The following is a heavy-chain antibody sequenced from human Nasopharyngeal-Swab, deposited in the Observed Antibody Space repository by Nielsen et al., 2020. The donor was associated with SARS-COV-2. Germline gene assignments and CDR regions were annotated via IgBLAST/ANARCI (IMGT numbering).Heavy chain of an antibody. J-gene: IGHJ5*02. Sequence: SETLSLTCAISGDSVSSNSAAWNWIRQSPSRGLEWLGRTYYRSKWYNDYAVSVKSRITINPDTSKNQFSLQLNSVTHENTAVYYCAREWENWNGDWFYPWGQGTLVTVSS. CDR3: AREWENWNGDWFYP. CDR2: TYYRSKWYN. V-gene: IGHV6-1*01. D-gene: IGHD1-1*01. CDR1: GDSVSSNSAA.